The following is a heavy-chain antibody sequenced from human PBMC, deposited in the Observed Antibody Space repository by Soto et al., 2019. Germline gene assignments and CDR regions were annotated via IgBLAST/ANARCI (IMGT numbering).Heavy chain of an antibody. CDR2: IRSKANSYAT. J-gene: IGHJ5*02. Sequence: HPGGSLRLSCAASGFTFSGSAMHWVRQASGKGLEWVGRIRSKANSYATAYAASVKGRFTISRDDSKNTAYLQMNSLKTEDTAVYYCARAGYCSGGSCYSLVSWFDPWGQGTLVTVSS. CDR1: GFTFSGSA. D-gene: IGHD2-15*01. V-gene: IGHV3-73*01. CDR3: ARAGYCSGGSCYSLVSWFDP.